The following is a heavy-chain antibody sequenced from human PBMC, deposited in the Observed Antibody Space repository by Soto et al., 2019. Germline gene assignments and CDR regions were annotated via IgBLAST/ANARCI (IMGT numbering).Heavy chain of an antibody. CDR2: INHSGST. D-gene: IGHD1-7*01. Sequence: QEQLQQWGAGLLKPSETLSLTCAVYGGSFSGYSWTWIRQPPGKGLEWVGEINHSGSTNYNPSLKSRVTISVDTSKNQFSLRLRSVIATDTAVYYCARGFRELQLKYYYYFYLMDVWGQGTTVTVSS. CDR1: GGSFSGYS. CDR3: ARGFRELQLKYYYYFYLMDV. J-gene: IGHJ6*02. V-gene: IGHV4-34*01.